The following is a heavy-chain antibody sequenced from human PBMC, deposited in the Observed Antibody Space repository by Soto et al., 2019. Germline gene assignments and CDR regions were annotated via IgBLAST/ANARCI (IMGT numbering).Heavy chain of an antibody. CDR3: ARAWVSAWFDP. Sequence: SETLSLTCAVYGGSFSGYYWSWIRQPPGKGLEWIGEINHSGSTNYNPSLKSRVTISVDTSKNQFSLKLSSVTAADTAVYYCARAWVSAWFDPWGQGTLVTVYS. CDR2: INHSGST. D-gene: IGHD1-26*01. CDR1: GGSFSGYY. J-gene: IGHJ5*02. V-gene: IGHV4-34*01.